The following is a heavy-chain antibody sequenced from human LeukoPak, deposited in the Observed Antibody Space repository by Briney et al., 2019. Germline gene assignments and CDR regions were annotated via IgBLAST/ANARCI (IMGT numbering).Heavy chain of an antibody. CDR1: GFTFSSYW. J-gene: IGHJ4*02. V-gene: IGHV3-30*18. D-gene: IGHD6-13*01. CDR2: ISYDGSNK. CDR3: AKDLGSSWFFDY. Sequence: GGSLRLSCAASGFTFSSYWMHWVRQAPGKGLEWVAFISYDGSNKYYADSVKGRFTISRDNSKNTLYLQMNSLRAEDTAVYYCAKDLGSSWFFDYWGQGTLVTVSS.